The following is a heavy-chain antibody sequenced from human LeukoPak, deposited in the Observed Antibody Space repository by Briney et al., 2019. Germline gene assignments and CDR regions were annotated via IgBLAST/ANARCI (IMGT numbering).Heavy chain of an antibody. CDR2: ISYDGSNK. Sequence: GRSLRLSCAASGFILSDYNMHWVRQAPGKGLEWVAVISYDGSNKYYADSVKGRFTISRDNSKNTLYLQMNSLRAEDTAVYYCARDQTGFCSGSSCLGSTFDYWGQGTLVTVSS. CDR3: ARDQTGFCSGSSCLGSTFDY. V-gene: IGHV3-30*04. J-gene: IGHJ4*02. D-gene: IGHD2-15*01. CDR1: GFILSDYN.